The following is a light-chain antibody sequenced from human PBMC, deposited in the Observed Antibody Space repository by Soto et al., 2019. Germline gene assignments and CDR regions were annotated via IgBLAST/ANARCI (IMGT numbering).Light chain of an antibody. Sequence: QSVLTQPASVSGSPGQSITISCTGTSDDIGYYNYVSWYQHHPGKAPKLIIYAVTNRPSGVSTRFSGSKSANTASLTISGLQADDEADYYCSSYTTISSLVFGAGTKVTVL. V-gene: IGLV2-14*01. CDR1: SDDIGYYNY. J-gene: IGLJ1*01. CDR2: AVT. CDR3: SSYTTISSLV.